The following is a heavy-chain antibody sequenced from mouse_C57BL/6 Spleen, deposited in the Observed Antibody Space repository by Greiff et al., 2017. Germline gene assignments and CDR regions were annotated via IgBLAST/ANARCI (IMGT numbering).Heavy chain of an antibody. CDR3: ANGNFDY. CDR2: IYPGSGNT. CDR1: GYTFTDYY. J-gene: IGHJ2*01. D-gene: IGHD2-1*01. V-gene: IGHV1-76*01. Sequence: QVQLQQSGAELVRPGASVKLSCKASGYTFTDYYINWVKQRPGQGLEWIARIYPGSGNTYYNEKFKGKATLTAEKSSSTAYMQLSSLTSEDSAVYFCANGNFDYWGQGTTLTVSS.